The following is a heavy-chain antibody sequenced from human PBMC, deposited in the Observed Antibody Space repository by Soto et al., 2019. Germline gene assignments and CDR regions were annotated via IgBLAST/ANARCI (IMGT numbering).Heavy chain of an antibody. Sequence: QVQLVQSGAEVTKPGSSVKVSCTASGGTFSSYAISWVRQSPGQGLEWMGGFIPMFNRPHSARKFQGRVTITADESTSTAYMDLSSLRSEDTAVYYCARGQFHHVSNYYYALDVWGQGTTVTVSS. CDR3: ARGQFHHVSNYYYALDV. J-gene: IGHJ6*02. CDR2: FIPMFNRP. V-gene: IGHV1-69*01. CDR1: GGTFSSYA.